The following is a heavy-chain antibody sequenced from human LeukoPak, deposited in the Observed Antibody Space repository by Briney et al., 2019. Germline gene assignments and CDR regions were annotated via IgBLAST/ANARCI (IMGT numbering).Heavy chain of an antibody. CDR1: GYTLTELS. D-gene: IGHD1-26*01. Sequence: ASVKVSCKVSGYTLTELSMHWVRQAPGKGLEWMGGFDPEDGETIYAQKFQGRVTMTEDTSTDTAYMELSSLRSEDTAVYYCATISGQRVWELHYYYYGMDVWGQGTTVTVSS. J-gene: IGHJ6*02. CDR2: FDPEDGET. CDR3: ATISGQRVWELHYYYYGMDV. V-gene: IGHV1-24*01.